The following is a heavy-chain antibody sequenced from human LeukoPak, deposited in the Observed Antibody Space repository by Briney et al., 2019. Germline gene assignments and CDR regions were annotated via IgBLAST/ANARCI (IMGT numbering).Heavy chain of an antibody. D-gene: IGHD5-18*01. CDR3: ATYSYGHRLFDY. Sequence: KSSETLSLTCTVSGGSISSYYWSWIRQPPGKGLEWIGYIYYSGSTNYNPSLKSRVTISVDTSKNQFSLKLSSVTAADTAVYYCATYSYGHRLFDYWGQGTLVTVSS. CDR2: IYYSGST. J-gene: IGHJ4*02. CDR1: GGSISSYY. V-gene: IGHV4-59*01.